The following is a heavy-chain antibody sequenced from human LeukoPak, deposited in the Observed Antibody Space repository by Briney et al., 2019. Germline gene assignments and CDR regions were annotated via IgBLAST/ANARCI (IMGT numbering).Heavy chain of an antibody. J-gene: IGHJ3*01. Sequence: PGRSLRLSCAASGFTFDEYAMHWVRQAPGKGLEWVSGISWNSGSIGYVDSVKGRFTISRDNAKNSLYLQMNSLRVEDTALYYCARLPTGRYSGYDLTLGAARKIPTYFPSWGRGTMVTVSS. CDR3: ARLPTGRYSGYDLTLGAARKIPTYFPS. D-gene: IGHD5-12*01. CDR1: GFTFDEYA. CDR2: ISWNSGSI. V-gene: IGHV3-9*01.